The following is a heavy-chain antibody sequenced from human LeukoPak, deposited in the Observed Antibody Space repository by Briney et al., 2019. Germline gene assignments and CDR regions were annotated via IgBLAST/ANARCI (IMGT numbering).Heavy chain of an antibody. D-gene: IGHD6-13*01. CDR3: ARVGSSWYDYDY. CDR1: GGSISSYY. V-gene: IGHV4-59*01. J-gene: IGHJ4*02. CDR2: IYYSGST. Sequence: SETLSLTCTASGGSISSYYWSWIRQPPGKGLEWIGYIYYSGSTNYNPSLKSRVTISVDTSKNQFSLKLSSVTAADTAVYYCARVGSSWYDYDYWGQGTLVTVSS.